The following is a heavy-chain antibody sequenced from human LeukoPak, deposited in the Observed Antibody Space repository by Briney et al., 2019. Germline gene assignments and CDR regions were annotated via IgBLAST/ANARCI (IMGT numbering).Heavy chain of an antibody. Sequence: GGSLRLSCAASGFTFSSYAMHWVRQAPGKGLEWVAVISYDGSNKYYADSVKGRFTISRDNSKNSLYLQMNSLRAEDTALYYCAKAGGYATGGNFDYWGQGTLVTVSS. J-gene: IGHJ4*02. D-gene: IGHD6-25*01. CDR2: ISYDGSNK. CDR1: GFTFSSYA. V-gene: IGHV3-30*04. CDR3: AKAGGYATGGNFDY.